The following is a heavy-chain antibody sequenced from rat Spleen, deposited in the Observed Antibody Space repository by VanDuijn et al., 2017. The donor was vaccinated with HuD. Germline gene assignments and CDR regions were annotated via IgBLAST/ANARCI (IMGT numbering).Heavy chain of an antibody. Sequence: EVQLQESGPGPVKVSESLSLTCSVTGHPITSSYRWNWIRTFPGNNMEWMGHISYSGTTNYNPSLKSRISITRDTHKTQSFMQLNSVTAEDTATYYCARSAEVMDAWGQGASVTVSS. CDR2: ISYSGTT. CDR1: GHPITSSY. J-gene: IGHJ4*01. CDR3: ARSAEVMDA. V-gene: IGHV3-1*01. D-gene: IGHD1-11*01.